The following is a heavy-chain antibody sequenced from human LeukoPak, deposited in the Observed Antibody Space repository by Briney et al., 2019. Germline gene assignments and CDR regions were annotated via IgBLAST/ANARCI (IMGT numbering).Heavy chain of an antibody. CDR1: GFTFSSYA. Sequence: PGRSLRLSCAASGFTFSSYAMHWVRQAPGKGLEWVAVISYDGSNKYYADSVKGRFTISRDNSKNTLCLQMNSLRAEDTAVYYCARARNAGCFDYWGQGTLVTVSS. CDR2: ISYDGSNK. V-gene: IGHV3-30-3*01. CDR3: ARARNAGCFDY. D-gene: IGHD4-11*01. J-gene: IGHJ4*02.